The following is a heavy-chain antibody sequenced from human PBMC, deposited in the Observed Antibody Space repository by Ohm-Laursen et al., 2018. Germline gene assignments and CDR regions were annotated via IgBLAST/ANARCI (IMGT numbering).Heavy chain of an antibody. J-gene: IGHJ6*02. CDR3: AHLVVAATLRYYGMDV. Sequence: PTQTLLLTCTFPGLSFSTRGVGVGWIRQPPGKALEWLAHNYWIDDKRYNPSLKSRLTITKDITKNQEVLTMTNMDPVDTATYYCAHLVVAATLRYYGMDVWGQGTTVTVSS. V-gene: IGHV2-5*01. CDR1: GLSFSTRGVG. CDR2: NYWIDDK. D-gene: IGHD2-15*01.